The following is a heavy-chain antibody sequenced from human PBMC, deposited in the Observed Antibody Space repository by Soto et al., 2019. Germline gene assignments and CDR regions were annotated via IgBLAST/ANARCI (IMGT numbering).Heavy chain of an antibody. Sequence: QLQLQESGSGLVKPSQTLSLTCAASGGSISSGGYSWSWIRQPPGKGLEWIGYIYHSGSTYYNPSLTSRVAISVDRSKNQFALKLSSVTAADTAVYYCAAGGGLPRYYWGQGTLVTVSS. CDR3: AAGGGLPRYY. D-gene: IGHD5-12*01. CDR1: GGSISSGGYS. CDR2: IYHSGST. J-gene: IGHJ4*02. V-gene: IGHV4-30-2*01.